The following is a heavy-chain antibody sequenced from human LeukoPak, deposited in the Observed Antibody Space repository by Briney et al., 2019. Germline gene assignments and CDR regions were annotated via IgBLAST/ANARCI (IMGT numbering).Heavy chain of an antibody. CDR1: GGSISSGGYY. V-gene: IGHV4-31*03. CDR3: ARDRRITNYFDY. D-gene: IGHD2/OR15-2a*01. Sequence: SQTLSLTCTVSGGSISSGGYYWSWIRQHPGKGLEWVGYIYYSGSTYYNPSLKSRVTISVDTSKNQFSLKLSSVTAADTAVYYCARDRRITNYFDYWGQGTLVTVSS. J-gene: IGHJ4*02. CDR2: IYYSGST.